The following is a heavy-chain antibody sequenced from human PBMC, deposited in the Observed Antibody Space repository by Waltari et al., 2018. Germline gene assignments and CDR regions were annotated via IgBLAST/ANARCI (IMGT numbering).Heavy chain of an antibody. D-gene: IGHD4-17*01. CDR2: ISGSGGST. Sequence: EVQLVESGGGLVQPGGSLRLPCAASGFTFSSHAISWVRQAPGKGLEWVSAISGSGGSTDYADSVKGRFTISRDNSKNTLYLQMNSLRAEDTAVYYCAKAQTTVDAVDYWGQGTLVTVSS. CDR1: GFTFSSHA. V-gene: IGHV3-23*04. J-gene: IGHJ4*02. CDR3: AKAQTTVDAVDY.